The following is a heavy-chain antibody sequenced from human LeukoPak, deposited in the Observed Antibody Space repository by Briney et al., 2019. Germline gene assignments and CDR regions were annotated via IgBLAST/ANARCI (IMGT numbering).Heavy chain of an antibody. CDR3: ALTLGEFDYNFEY. CDR2: IDRGDSYN. CDR1: GYIFTNYW. Sequence: GESLKIPCKASGYIFTNYWITWVRQLPGKGVGGMGRIDRGDSYNNYCPSFQGHVPDSSDKSIRAAYLHWSSLRASDTAMYYCALTLGEFDYNFEYWGQGTLVTVSS. V-gene: IGHV5-10-1*01. J-gene: IGHJ4*02. D-gene: IGHD3-10*01.